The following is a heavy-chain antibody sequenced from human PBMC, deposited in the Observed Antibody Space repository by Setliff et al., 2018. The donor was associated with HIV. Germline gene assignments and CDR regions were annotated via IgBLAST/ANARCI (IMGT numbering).Heavy chain of an antibody. CDR2: VYYSGST. CDR3: ARSLTKQLVLGTSREYYFDS. J-gene: IGHJ4*02. Sequence: SLTCVASGYSISSGYYWNWIRQSPGKGLEWIGYVYYSGSTKYSPSLKSRVSISLDPSTKQVSLRLRSVTAADTAVYYCARSLTKQLVLGTSREYYFDSWGLGALVTVSS. D-gene: IGHD6-13*01. V-gene: IGHV4-61*01. CDR1: GYSISSGYY.